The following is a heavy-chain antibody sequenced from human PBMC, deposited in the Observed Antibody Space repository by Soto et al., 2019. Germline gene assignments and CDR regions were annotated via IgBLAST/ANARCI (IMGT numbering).Heavy chain of an antibody. V-gene: IGHV4-4*02. Sequence: QVQLQESGPGLVKPSGTLSLTCAVSGGSISSSNWWSWVRQPPGKGLEWIGEIYHSGSTNYNPSLDRRVPXXVXKXXNPFALKLGSVTAADTAVYYCARLGTPVTTAYFQHWGQGTLVTVSA. J-gene: IGHJ1*01. CDR2: IYHSGST. D-gene: IGHD4-17*01. CDR3: ARLGTPVTTAYFQH. CDR1: GGSISSSNW.